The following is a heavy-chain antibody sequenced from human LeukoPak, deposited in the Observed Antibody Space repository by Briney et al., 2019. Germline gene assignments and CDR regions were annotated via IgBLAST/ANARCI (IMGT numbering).Heavy chain of an antibody. J-gene: IGHJ4*02. CDR2: ISYDGSNK. CDR1: GFTFSSYG. Sequence: PGGSLRLSCAASGFTFSSYGMHWVRQAPGKGLEWVAVISYDGSNKYYADSVRGRFTISRDNSKNTLYLQMNSLRAEDTAVYYCAKDILGYWGQGTLVTVSS. D-gene: IGHD7-27*01. V-gene: IGHV3-30*18. CDR3: AKDILGY.